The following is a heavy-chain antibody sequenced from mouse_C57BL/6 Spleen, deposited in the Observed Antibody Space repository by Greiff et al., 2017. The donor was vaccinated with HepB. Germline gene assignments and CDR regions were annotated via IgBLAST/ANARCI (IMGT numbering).Heavy chain of an antibody. V-gene: IGHV2-2*01. CDR1: GFSLTSYG. J-gene: IGHJ1*03. CDR3: ARNEGTTVVADWYFDV. D-gene: IGHD1-1*01. CDR2: IWSGGST. Sequence: VQLQESGPGLVQPSQSLSITCTVSGFSLTSYGVHWVRQSPGKGLEWLGVIWSGGSTDYNAAFISRLSISKDNSKSQVFFKMNSLQADDTAIYYCARNEGTTVVADWYFDVWGTGTTVTVSS.